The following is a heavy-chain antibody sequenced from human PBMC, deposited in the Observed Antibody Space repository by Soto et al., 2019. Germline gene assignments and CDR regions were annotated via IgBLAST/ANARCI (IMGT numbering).Heavy chain of an antibody. CDR2: IYYSGST. CDR3: SSGGRAYCSGGSCYDLFDY. CDR1: GGSISSGDYY. J-gene: IGHJ4*02. D-gene: IGHD2-15*01. V-gene: IGHV4-61*08. Sequence: SETLSLTCTVSGGSISSGDYYWSWIRQPPGKGMEWIGYIYYSGSTNYNPSLKSRVTMSVDTSKNQFSLKLSPVTAADTAVFYCSSGGRAYCSGGSCYDLFDYWGQGTLVTVS.